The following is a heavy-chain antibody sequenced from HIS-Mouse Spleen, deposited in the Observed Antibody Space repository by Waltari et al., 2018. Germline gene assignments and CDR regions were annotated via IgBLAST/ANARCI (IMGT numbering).Heavy chain of an antibody. D-gene: IGHD7-27*01. Sequence: EVQLVESGGGLVQPGGSLRLYCAASGFPVGSNYVSWVRQAPGKGLEWVSVIYSGGSTYYADSVKGRFTISRDNSKNTLYLQMNSLRAEDTAVYYCARGWGNDAFDIWGQGTMVTVSS. CDR2: IYSGGST. J-gene: IGHJ3*02. CDR3: ARGWGNDAFDI. V-gene: IGHV3-66*01. CDR1: GFPVGSNY.